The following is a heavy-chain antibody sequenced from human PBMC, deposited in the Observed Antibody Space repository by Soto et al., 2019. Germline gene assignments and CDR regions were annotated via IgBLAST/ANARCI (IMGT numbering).Heavy chain of an antibody. J-gene: IGHJ4*02. CDR3: ARESPDYGGKGHTDY. D-gene: IGHD4-17*01. CDR2: IYYSGST. V-gene: IGHV4-30-4*01. Sequence: QVQLQESGPGLVKPSQTLSLTCTVSGGSISSGDYYWSWIRQPPGTGLEWIGYIYYSGSTYYNPSLKSRVTISVDTSKNQFSLKRSSVTAADTAVYYCARESPDYGGKGHTDYWGQGTLVTVSS. CDR1: GGSISSGDYY.